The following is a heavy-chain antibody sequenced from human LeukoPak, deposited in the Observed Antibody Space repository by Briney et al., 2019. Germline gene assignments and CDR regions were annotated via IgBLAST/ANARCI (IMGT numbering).Heavy chain of an antibody. CDR1: GFTFSSYA. CDR3: AKVTGGHDIYCFDY. J-gene: IGHJ4*02. D-gene: IGHD2-8*02. Sequence: QPGGSLRLSCAASGFTFSSYAMSCVRQAPGKGLEWVSAISGSGGSTYYADSVKGRFTISRDNSENTLYLQMNSLRAEDTAVYYCAKVTGGHDIYCFDYWGQGTLVTVSS. V-gene: IGHV3-23*01. CDR2: ISGSGGST.